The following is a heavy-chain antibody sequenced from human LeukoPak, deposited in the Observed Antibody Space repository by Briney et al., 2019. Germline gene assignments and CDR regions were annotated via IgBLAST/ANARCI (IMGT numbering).Heavy chain of an antibody. J-gene: IGHJ4*02. Sequence: ASVKVSCKASGYTFTSYYMHWVRQAPGQGLEWMGTINPSGGSTSYAQKFQGRVTMTRDTSTSTVYMELSSLRSEDTAVYYCARDHFASQPREVPRDYYDSSGYYYVWPSFDYWGQGTLVTVSS. CDR3: ARDHFASQPREVPRDYYDSSGYYYVWPSFDY. D-gene: IGHD3-22*01. V-gene: IGHV1-46*01. CDR1: GYTFTSYY. CDR2: INPSGGST.